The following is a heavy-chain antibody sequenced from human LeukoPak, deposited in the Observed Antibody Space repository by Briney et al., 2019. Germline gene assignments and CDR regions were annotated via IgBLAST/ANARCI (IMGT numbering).Heavy chain of an antibody. J-gene: IGHJ4*02. CDR1: GGSISSGSYY. V-gene: IGHV4-61*02. CDR3: AWLPSY. CDR2: IYSSGST. D-gene: IGHD5-12*01. Sequence: PSETLSLTCTVSGGSISSGSYYWSWIRQPAGKGLEWIGRIYSSGSTNYNPSLKSRVTISVDTSKSQLSLKLSSVTAADTAVYYCAWLPSYWGQGTQVTVSS.